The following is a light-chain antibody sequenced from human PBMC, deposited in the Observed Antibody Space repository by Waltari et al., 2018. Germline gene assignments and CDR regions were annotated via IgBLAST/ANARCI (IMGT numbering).Light chain of an antibody. CDR2: DGN. J-gene: IGLJ2*01. Sequence: QSALTQPASVPGSPGPSIPIPCTGPTSEASWYQQHPGKVPKLLLYDGNKRPSGISNRFSGSKSADAASLTISGLQADDEADYYCSCFTTTNTLVFGGGTKVTVL. CDR1: TSEA. V-gene: IGLV2-23*01. CDR3: SCFTTTNTLV.